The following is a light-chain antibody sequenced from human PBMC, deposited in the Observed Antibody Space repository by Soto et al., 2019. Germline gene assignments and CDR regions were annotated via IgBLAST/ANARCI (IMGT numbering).Light chain of an antibody. CDR2: GAS. V-gene: IGKV3-15*01. CDR3: QQYNNWPPWT. Sequence: EIVMTQSPATLSVSPGERATLSCRASQSVSSNLAWYQQKPGQAPRLLIYGASTRATGIPARFSGSGSGTEFTLTISSLQSEDCAVYYGQQYNNWPPWTFGQGPKVEIK. CDR1: QSVSSN. J-gene: IGKJ1*01.